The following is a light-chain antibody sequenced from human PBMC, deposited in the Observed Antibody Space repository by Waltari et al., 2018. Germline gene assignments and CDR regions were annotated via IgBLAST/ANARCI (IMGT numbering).Light chain of an antibody. CDR1: SSDVGSKNL. Sequence: QSALTQPASVSGSPGQSITISCTGTSSDVGSKNLVSWYQKHPGQAPKLIIYEATKRTSGVSNRFSCSKSGNTASLTISWLQAEDEGDYYCCSYTNTHVVFGGGTKLTVL. J-gene: IGLJ2*01. V-gene: IGLV2-14*02. CDR3: CSYTNTHVV. CDR2: EAT.